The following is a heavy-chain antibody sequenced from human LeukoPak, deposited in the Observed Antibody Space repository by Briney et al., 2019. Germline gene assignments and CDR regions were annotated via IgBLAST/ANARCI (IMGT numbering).Heavy chain of an antibody. Sequence: PGGSLRLSCVVSGFTFSNAWMSWIRQAPGKGLEWVSAISGSGGSTYYADSVKGRFTISRDNSKNTLYLQMNSLRAEDTAVYYCAKCVAWNYFDYWGQGTLVTVSS. CDR3: AKCVAWNYFDY. D-gene: IGHD2-15*01. J-gene: IGHJ4*02. V-gene: IGHV3-23*01. CDR1: GFTFSNAW. CDR2: ISGSGGST.